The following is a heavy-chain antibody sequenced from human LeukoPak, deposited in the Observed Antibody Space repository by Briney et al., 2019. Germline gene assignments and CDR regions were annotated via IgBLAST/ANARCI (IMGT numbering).Heavy chain of an antibody. V-gene: IGHV3-23*01. CDR2: ISGSGGST. Sequence: GGSLRLSCAASGFTFSSYAMSWVRQAPGKGLEWVSAISGSGGSTYYADSVKGRFTISRDNSKNTLYLQMNSLRAEDTAVYYCAKDRYYYGSGSPSDYWGQGTLVTVSS. J-gene: IGHJ4*02. D-gene: IGHD3-10*01. CDR1: GFTFSSYA. CDR3: AKDRYYYGSGSPSDY.